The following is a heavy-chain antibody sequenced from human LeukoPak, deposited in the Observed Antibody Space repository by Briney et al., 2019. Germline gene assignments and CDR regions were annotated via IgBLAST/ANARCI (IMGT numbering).Heavy chain of an antibody. Sequence: ASVKVSCKASGYSFSFFGISWVRQAPGQGLEWMGWISAYNVNTNYPQKRQGRVTMTTDTSTSTAYMELSSLPYADTAVYYCARVCRDTSGGYYFAYWGQGTLVTVSS. V-gene: IGHV1-18*01. J-gene: IGHJ4*02. CDR1: GYSFSFFG. D-gene: IGHD3-22*01. CDR2: ISAYNVNT. CDR3: ARVCRDTSGGYYFAY.